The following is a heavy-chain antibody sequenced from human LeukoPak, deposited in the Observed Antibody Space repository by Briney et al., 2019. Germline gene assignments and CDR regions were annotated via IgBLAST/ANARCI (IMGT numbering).Heavy chain of an antibody. CDR2: INSDGSST. D-gene: IGHD2-2*01. V-gene: IGHV3-74*01. J-gene: IGHJ3*02. CDR1: GFTFSSYW. Sequence: GGSLRLSFAASGFTFSSYWMHWVRQAPGKGLVWVSRINSDGSSTSYADSVKGRFTISRDNAKNTLYLQMNSRGAEDTAVYYCAREQGYCSSTSCYVGAFDIWGQGTMVTVSS. CDR3: AREQGYCSSTSCYVGAFDI.